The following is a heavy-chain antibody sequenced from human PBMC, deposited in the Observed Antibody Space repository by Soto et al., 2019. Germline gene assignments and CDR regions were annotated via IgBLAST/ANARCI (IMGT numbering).Heavy chain of an antibody. CDR3: AKDIVVVPAAHRPGYFQH. J-gene: IGHJ1*01. CDR2: ISGSGGST. D-gene: IGHD2-2*01. V-gene: IGHV3-23*01. CDR1: GFTFSSYA. Sequence: HPGGSLRLSCAASGFTFSSYAMSWVRQAPGKGLEWVSAISGSGGSTYYADSVKGRFTISRDNSKNTLYLQMNSLRAEDTAVYYCAKDIVVVPAAHRPGYFQHRGQGTLVTVSS.